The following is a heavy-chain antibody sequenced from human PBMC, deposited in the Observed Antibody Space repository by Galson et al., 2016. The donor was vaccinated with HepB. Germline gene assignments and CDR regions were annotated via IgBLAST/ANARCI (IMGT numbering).Heavy chain of an antibody. CDR3: GKHAGFDY. CDR1: GFSFSNSG. J-gene: IGHJ4*02. CDR2: ITRSHGAT. Sequence: SLRLSCAASGFSFSNSGMSWVRQAPGRGLEWVCGITRSHGATHYADIVKGRFTITRDNSKNTLYLDMNNLTAGDTAIYYCGKHAGFDYWGQGALVTVSS. V-gene: IGHV3-23*01.